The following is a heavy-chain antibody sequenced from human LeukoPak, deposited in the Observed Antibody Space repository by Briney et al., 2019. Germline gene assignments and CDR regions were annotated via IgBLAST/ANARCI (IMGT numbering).Heavy chain of an antibody. V-gene: IGHV4-61*02. Sequence: PSETLSLTCTVSGGAINSGSHHWSWIRQPAGKGLEWIGRIHTSGSTNYNPSLNSRVTISLDTSKNQFSLNLSSVTAADTAVYYCARGGSYSDFDSWGQGALVTVSS. D-gene: IGHD1-26*01. CDR1: GGAINSGSHH. J-gene: IGHJ4*02. CDR3: ARGGSYSDFDS. CDR2: IHTSGST.